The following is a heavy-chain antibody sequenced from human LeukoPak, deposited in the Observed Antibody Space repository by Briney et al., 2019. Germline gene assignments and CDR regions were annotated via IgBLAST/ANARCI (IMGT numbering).Heavy chain of an antibody. J-gene: IGHJ4*02. CDR2: FDPEDGET. CDR3: ATSYYYDSSAYYRIDY. Sequence: ASVKVSCKVSGFMFTELSMHWVRQAPGKGLEWMGGFDPEDGETFYAQKFQGRVTMTEDTSTDTAYMELSSLRSEDTAVYYCATSYYYDSSAYYRIDYWGQGTLVTVSS. CDR1: GFMFTELS. D-gene: IGHD3-22*01. V-gene: IGHV1-24*01.